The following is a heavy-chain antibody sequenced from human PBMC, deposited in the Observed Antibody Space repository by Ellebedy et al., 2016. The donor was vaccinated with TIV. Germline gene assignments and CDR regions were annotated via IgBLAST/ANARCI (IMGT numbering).Heavy chain of an antibody. Sequence: GESLKISCKGSGSSFTYNWIGWVRQMPGKGLEWTGIIYPGDSDTRYSPSFQGQVTISADKSISTTYLQWSSLKASDTAMYYCARHPDSLLDYWGQGTLVTVSS. CDR2: IYPGDSDT. D-gene: IGHD2-15*01. CDR1: GSSFTYNW. J-gene: IGHJ4*02. CDR3: ARHPDSLLDY. V-gene: IGHV5-51*01.